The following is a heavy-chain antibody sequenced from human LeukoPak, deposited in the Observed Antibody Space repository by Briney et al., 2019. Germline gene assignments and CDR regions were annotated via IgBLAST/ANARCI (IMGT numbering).Heavy chain of an antibody. CDR1: GFTFSSYA. CDR3: ARDRGQDCSSTSCYGYYYYGMDV. Sequence: PGGSLRLSCAASGFTFSSYAMHWVRQAPGKGLEWVAVISYDGSNKYYADSVKGRFTISRDNSKNTLYLQMNSLRAEDTAVYYCARDRGQDCSSTSCYGYYYYGMDVWGQGTTVTVSS. J-gene: IGHJ6*02. V-gene: IGHV3-30-3*01. D-gene: IGHD2-2*01. CDR2: ISYDGSNK.